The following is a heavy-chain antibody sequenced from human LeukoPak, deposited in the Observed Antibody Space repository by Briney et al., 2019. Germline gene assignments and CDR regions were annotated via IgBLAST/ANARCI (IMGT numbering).Heavy chain of an antibody. D-gene: IGHD3-22*01. J-gene: IGHJ2*01. CDR1: GGTFSSYA. CDR3: ARVEDYYDSSGYYGYGYFDL. V-gene: IGHV1-69*13. Sequence: ASVKVSCKASGGTFSSYAISWVRQAPGQGLEWMGGIIPIFGTANYAQKFQGRVTITADESTSTAYMELSSLRSEDTAVYYCARVEDYYDSSGYYGYGYFDLWGRGTLVTVSS. CDR2: IIPIFGTA.